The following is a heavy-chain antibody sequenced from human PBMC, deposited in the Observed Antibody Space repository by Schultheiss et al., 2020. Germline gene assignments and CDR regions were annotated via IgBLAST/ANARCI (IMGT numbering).Heavy chain of an antibody. V-gene: IGHV4-59*12. J-gene: IGHJ1*01. CDR1: GGSISSYY. CDR2: INHSGST. D-gene: IGHD3-16*01. Sequence: SETLSLTCTVSGGSISSYYWSWIRQPAGKGLEWIGEINHSGSTNYNPSLKSRVTISVDTSKNQFSLKLSSVTAADTAAYFCARGGRLGYFQHWGQGTLVTVSS. CDR3: ARGGRLGYFQH.